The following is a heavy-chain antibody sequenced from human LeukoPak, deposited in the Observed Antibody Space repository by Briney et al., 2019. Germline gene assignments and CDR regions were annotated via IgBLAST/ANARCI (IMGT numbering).Heavy chain of an antibody. J-gene: IGHJ5*02. D-gene: IGHD3-10*01. CDR2: IYHSGST. V-gene: IGHV4-38-2*02. CDR3: ATYYGSGSYMGS. Sequence: SETLSLTCTVSGYSISSGYYWGWIRQPPGRGLEWIGSIYHSGSTYYNPSLKSRVTISVDTSKNQFSLKLSSVTAADTAVYYCATYYGSGSYMGSWGQGTLVTVSS. CDR1: GYSISSGYY.